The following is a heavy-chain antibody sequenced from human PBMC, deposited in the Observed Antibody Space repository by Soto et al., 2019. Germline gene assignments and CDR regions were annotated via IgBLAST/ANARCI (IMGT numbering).Heavy chain of an antibody. CDR3: TTEDIVVVPAALRRRYYYYYDGMD. V-gene: IGHV3-15*01. CDR1: GFTFSNAW. Sequence: GGSLRLSCAASGFTFSNAWMSWVRQAPGKGLEWVGRIKSKTDSGTTDYAAPVKGRFTISRDDSKNTLYLQMNSLKTEDTAVYYCTTEDIVVVPAALRRRYYYYYDGMD. J-gene: IGHJ6*01. CDR2: IKSKTDSGTT. D-gene: IGHD2-2*01.